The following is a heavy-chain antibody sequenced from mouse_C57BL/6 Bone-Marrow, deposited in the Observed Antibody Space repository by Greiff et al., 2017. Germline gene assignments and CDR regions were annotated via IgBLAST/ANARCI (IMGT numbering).Heavy chain of an antibody. D-gene: IGHD1-1*01. J-gene: IGHJ1*03. Sequence: QVQLQQPGAELVMPGASVKLSCKASGYTFTSYWMHWVKQRPGQGLEWIGEIDPSDSDTNYNQKFKGKSTMTVDKSSSTAYMQLSSLTSEDSAVYYCARDGDDYGRGEGYFDFWGTGTTVTVSS. CDR1: GYTFTSYW. V-gene: IGHV1-69*01. CDR3: ARDGDDYGRGEGYFDF. CDR2: IDPSDSDT.